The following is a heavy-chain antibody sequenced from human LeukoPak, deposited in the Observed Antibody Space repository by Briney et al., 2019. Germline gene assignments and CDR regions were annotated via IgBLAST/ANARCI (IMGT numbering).Heavy chain of an antibody. J-gene: IGHJ5*02. V-gene: IGHV1-18*01. Sequence: ASVKVSCMASGYTFKNYGISWVRQAPGQGLEWMGWISPYNGNTKYAQKLQGRVTMTTDTSTSTAYMELRSLTSDDTAVYYCARGGSDCSGGNCPYSWFDPWGQGTLVTVSS. CDR2: ISPYNGNT. D-gene: IGHD2-15*01. CDR3: ARGGSDCSGGNCPYSWFDP. CDR1: GYTFKNYG.